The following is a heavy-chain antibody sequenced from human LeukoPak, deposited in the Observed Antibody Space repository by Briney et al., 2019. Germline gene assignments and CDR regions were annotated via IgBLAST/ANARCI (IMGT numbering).Heavy chain of an antibody. CDR3: TTIAVLAAYFDY. Sequence: GGSLRLSCVASGFTFGNYWMTWVRQAPGKGLEWLANIKQDGSETYYLDSVRGRFTISRDNAKNSLYLQMNGPRAQDTAVYYCTTIAVLAAYFDYWGQGALVTVSS. CDR1: GFTFGNYW. J-gene: IGHJ4*02. V-gene: IGHV3-7*01. D-gene: IGHD3-3*02. CDR2: IKQDGSET.